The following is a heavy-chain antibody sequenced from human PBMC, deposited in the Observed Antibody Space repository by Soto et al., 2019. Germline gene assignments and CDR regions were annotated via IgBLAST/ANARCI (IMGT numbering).Heavy chain of an antibody. V-gene: IGHV3-11*01. CDR2: ISSSGSTI. CDR1: GFTFSDYY. CDR3: ARGGIVVPQMDYYYYMDV. J-gene: IGHJ6*03. Sequence: GGSLRLSCAASGFTFSDYYMSWIRQAPGKGLEWVSYISSSGSTIYYADSVKGRFTISRDNAKNSLYLQMNSLRAEDTAVYYCARGGIVVPQMDYYYYMDVWGKGTTVTVSS. D-gene: IGHD2-2*01.